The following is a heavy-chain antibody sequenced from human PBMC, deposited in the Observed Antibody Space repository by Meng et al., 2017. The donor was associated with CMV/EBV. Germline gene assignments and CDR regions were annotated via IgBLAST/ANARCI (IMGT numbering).Heavy chain of an antibody. D-gene: IGHD5-24*01. CDR3: ARVRRATAYYGMDV. V-gene: IGHV1-8*01. Sequence: ASVKVSCKASGYTFTSYDINWVRKATGQGLEWMGWMNPNSGNTGYAQKFQGRVTMTRNTSISTAYMELSSLRSEDTAVYYCARVRRATAYYGMDVWGQGTTVTVSS. CDR1: GYTFTSYD. J-gene: IGHJ6*02. CDR2: MNPNSGNT.